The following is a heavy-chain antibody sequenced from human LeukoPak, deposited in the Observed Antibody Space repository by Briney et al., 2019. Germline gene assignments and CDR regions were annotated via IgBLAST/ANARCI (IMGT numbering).Heavy chain of an antibody. J-gene: IGHJ4*02. CDR3: ANAAAGIVGAEFDY. Sequence: GRSLRLSCAASGFTFSSYGMHWVSQAPGKGLEWVAVISYDGSNKYYADSVKGRFTISRDNSKNTLYLQTNSLRAEDTAVYYCANAAAGIVGAEFDYWGQGTLVTVSS. D-gene: IGHD1-26*01. CDR2: ISYDGSNK. CDR1: GFTFSSYG. V-gene: IGHV3-30*18.